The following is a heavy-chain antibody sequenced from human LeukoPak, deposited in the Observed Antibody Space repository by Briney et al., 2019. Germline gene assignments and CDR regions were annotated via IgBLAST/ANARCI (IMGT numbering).Heavy chain of an antibody. V-gene: IGHV4-59*01. J-gene: IGHJ6*02. Sequence: SETLSLTCTVSGGSISSYYWSWIRQPPGKGLEWIGYIYYSGSTNYNPSLKSRVTISVDTSKNQFSLKLSSVTAADTAMYYCAGSPPYYYYGMDVWGQGTTVTVSS. CDR3: AGSPPYYYYGMDV. CDR2: IYYSGST. CDR1: GGSISSYY. D-gene: IGHD1-26*01.